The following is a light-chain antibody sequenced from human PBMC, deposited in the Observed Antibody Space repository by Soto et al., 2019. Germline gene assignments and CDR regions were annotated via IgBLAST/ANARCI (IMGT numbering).Light chain of an antibody. CDR3: QQYHTWPIT. J-gene: IGKJ4*01. Sequence: EIVLTQSPATLSLSPGERATLSCRASQSVSNYLAWYQQKPGQAPRLLISGASTGATGIPARFSGSGSGTEFTLTISSLQSEDCAIYYCQQYHTWPITFGGGTKVDIK. CDR2: GAS. CDR1: QSVSNY. V-gene: IGKV3-15*01.